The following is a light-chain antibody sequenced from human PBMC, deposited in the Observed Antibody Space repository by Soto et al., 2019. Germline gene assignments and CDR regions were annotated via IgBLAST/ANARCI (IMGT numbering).Light chain of an antibody. CDR1: QSVSSSY. Sequence: EIVLTQSPGTLSLSPGERATLSCRASQSVSSSYLAWYQQKPGQAPRLLIYGASSRATGIPDGFSGSGSGTDFTLTISRLEPEDFAVYYCQQYRSSPPRTFGQGTKVELK. J-gene: IGKJ1*01. V-gene: IGKV3-20*01. CDR3: QQYRSSPPRT. CDR2: GAS.